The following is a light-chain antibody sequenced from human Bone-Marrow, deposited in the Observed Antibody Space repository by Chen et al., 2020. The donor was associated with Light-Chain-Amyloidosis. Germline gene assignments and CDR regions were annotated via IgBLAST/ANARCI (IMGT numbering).Light chain of an antibody. V-gene: IGLV2-14*01. CDR2: DVT. CDR3: SSYTITNTLV. Sequence: QSALTQPAPVSGSPGQSITISCTGTSSDVGGDNHVSWYQQHPDKAPKLMIYDVTNRPSWVPDRFSGSKSDNTASLTISGLQTEDEADYFCSSYTITNTLVFGSGTRVTVL. CDR1: SSDVGGDNH. J-gene: IGLJ1*01.